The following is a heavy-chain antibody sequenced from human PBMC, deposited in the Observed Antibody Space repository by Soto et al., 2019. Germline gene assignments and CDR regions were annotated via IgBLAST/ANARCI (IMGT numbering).Heavy chain of an antibody. V-gene: IGHV4-34*01. Sequence: ASETLSLTCAVYGGSFSGYYWSWIRQPPGKGLEWIGEINHSGSTNYNPSLKSRVTISVDTSKNQFSLKLSSVTAADTAVYYCARKARRAEPLAARGGWFDPWGQGTLVTVSS. CDR3: ARKARRAEPLAARGGWFDP. CDR2: INHSGST. J-gene: IGHJ5*02. CDR1: GGSFSGYY. D-gene: IGHD6-6*01.